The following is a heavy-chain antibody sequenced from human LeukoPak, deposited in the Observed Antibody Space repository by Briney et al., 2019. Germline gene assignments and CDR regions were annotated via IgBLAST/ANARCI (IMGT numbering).Heavy chain of an antibody. CDR3: ARDHNSENWGSLGK. J-gene: IGHJ4*02. CDR1: GYTFTAYY. CDR2: ISPYTGGT. Sequence: ASVQVSCKASGYTFTAYYIHWVRQAPGQGLEWMGWISPYTGGTNYAQKFQGRVTITRDTSSNTVYMDLNRLTSDDTALYYCARDHNSENWGSLGKWGQGTVVTVSS. V-gene: IGHV1-2*02. D-gene: IGHD7-27*01.